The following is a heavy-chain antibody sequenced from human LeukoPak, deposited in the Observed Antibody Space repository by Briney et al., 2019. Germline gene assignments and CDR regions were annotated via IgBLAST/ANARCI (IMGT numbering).Heavy chain of an antibody. CDR2: VYHTGNM. CDR3: ARGVEGYDVSGFYYDY. CDR1: GGSVNSGGFS. Sequence: SQTLSLTCAVSGGSVNSGGFSWTWIRRPPGKGLEWIGYVYHTGNMYFNPSLEGRVTISLDTSKNQFSLELTSVTAADTAVYFCARGVEGYDVSGFYYDYWGQGTLVTVSS. V-gene: IGHV4-30-2*01. J-gene: IGHJ4*02. D-gene: IGHD3-22*01.